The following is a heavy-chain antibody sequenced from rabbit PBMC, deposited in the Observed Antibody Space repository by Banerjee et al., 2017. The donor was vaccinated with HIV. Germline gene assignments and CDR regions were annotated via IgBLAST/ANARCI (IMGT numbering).Heavy chain of an antibody. CDR2: LAGSSSGFT. CDR1: GCSFSSSYY. Sequence: QSLEDFGGDPVQPEGSLSLTCRGSGCSFSSSYYMCWGRQAPGKGLEWIACLAGSSSGFTYSATWAKGRFTCSKTSSTTVTLQMTSLTAADTATYFCARDLDGVIGWNFNLWGPGTLVTVS. V-gene: IGHV1S40*01. J-gene: IGHJ4*01. D-gene: IGHD1-1*01. CDR3: ARDLDGVIGWNFNL.